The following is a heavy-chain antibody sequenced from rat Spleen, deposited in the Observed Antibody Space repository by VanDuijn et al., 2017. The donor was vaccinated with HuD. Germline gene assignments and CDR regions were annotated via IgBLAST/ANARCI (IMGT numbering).Heavy chain of an antibody. J-gene: IGHJ2*01. D-gene: IGHD4-4*01. CDR2: ISYDGSST. CDR3: ARGESNSDYFDY. Sequence: EVQLVESDGGLVQPGRSLKLSCAASGFTFSDYNMAWVRQAPKKGLEWVASISYDGSSTYYGDSVKGRFTISRDNAKRNLNLQMNSLRSEDTATYYCARGESNSDYFDYWGQGVMVTVSS. V-gene: IGHV5-22*01. CDR1: GFTFSDYN.